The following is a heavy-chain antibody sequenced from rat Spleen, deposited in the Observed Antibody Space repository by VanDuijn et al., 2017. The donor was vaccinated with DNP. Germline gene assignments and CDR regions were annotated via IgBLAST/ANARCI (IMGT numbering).Heavy chain of an antibody. CDR1: GFTFSNYD. D-gene: IGHD1-11*01. V-gene: IGHV5-27*01. CDR2: ITTSGCST. Sequence: EVQLVESGGGLVQPGRSLRLSCAASGFTFSNYDMAWVRQAPTKGLEWVASITTSGCSTYYRDSVKGRFTVSRGDAKRTLYLQMDSRRSEDTATYYCAKERRDWGQGVMVTFSS. CDR3: AKERRD. J-gene: IGHJ2*01.